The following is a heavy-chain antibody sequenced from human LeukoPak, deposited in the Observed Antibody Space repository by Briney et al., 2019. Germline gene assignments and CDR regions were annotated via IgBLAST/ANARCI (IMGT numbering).Heavy chain of an antibody. CDR3: ARGADQEFDF. Sequence: ASVKVSCKSSGHTFNNHFIHLVRQAPGQGLEWMGMINPRDGTKRTLQKFQGRVTMTRDTSTSTLYMGLSSLRSEDTATYFCARGADQEFDFWGQGTLVTVSS. J-gene: IGHJ4*02. CDR1: GHTFNNHF. CDR2: INPRDGTK. V-gene: IGHV1-46*02.